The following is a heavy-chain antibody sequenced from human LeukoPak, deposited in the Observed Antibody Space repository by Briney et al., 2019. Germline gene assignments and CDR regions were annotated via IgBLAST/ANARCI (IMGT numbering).Heavy chain of an antibody. CDR2: IFHSAST. V-gene: IGHV4-30-2*01. D-gene: IGHD3-22*01. CDR3: ARGCDSSGQTGRYYFDH. CDR1: GGSVSSDDYS. Sequence: SETLSLTCAVSGGSVSSDDYSWGWIRQPPGKGLEWIGYIFHSASTYHNLSLRSRVTISLDRSKNQFSLKMSSVTAADTAVYYCARGCDSSGQTGRYYFDHWGQGTLVTVSS. J-gene: IGHJ4*02.